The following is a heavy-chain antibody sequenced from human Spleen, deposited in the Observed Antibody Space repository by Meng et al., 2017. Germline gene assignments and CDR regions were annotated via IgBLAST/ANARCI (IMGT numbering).Heavy chain of an antibody. CDR3: ARGPTTMAHDFDY. D-gene: IGHD4-11*01. Sequence: IRQWGAGLLKLPETLSLTCVFSGGSFSDYYWSWIRQPPGKGLEWIGEINHSGSTNYNPSLESRATISVDTSQNNLSLKLSSVTAADSAVYYCARGPTTMAHDFDYWGQGTLVTVSS. V-gene: IGHV4-34*01. J-gene: IGHJ4*02. CDR2: INHSGST. CDR1: GGSFSDYY.